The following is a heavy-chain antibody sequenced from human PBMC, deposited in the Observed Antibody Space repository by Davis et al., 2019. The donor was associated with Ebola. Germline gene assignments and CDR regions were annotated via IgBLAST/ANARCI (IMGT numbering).Heavy chain of an antibody. J-gene: IGHJ6*03. CDR3: ARDLEGRDGDSWSYYYYYMDV. CDR2: INPNSGDT. Sequence: ASVKVSCKASGYTFTGYYLHWVRQAPGQGLEWMGWINPNSGDTKYAQKFQGRVTMTRDTSSSTAYMELSRLRSDDTAVYYCARDLEGRDGDSWSYYYYYMDVWGKGTTVTVSS. CDR1: GYTFTGYY. V-gene: IGHV1-2*02. D-gene: IGHD6-13*01.